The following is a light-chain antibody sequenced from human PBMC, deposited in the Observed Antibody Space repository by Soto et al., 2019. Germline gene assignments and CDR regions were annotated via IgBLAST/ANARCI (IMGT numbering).Light chain of an antibody. CDR3: SAWDVGLNGWL. V-gene: IGLV1-44*01. J-gene: IGLJ2*01. Sequence: QSVLTQPPSASGTPGQSVTISCSGSRDNIGSNTVNWYQQLPGTAPKLLIYSDHQRPAGVPDRFSGSNSDSSGSLAISELQSEDEATYYCSAWDVGLNGWLFGGGTKLT. CDR2: SDH. CDR1: RDNIGSNT.